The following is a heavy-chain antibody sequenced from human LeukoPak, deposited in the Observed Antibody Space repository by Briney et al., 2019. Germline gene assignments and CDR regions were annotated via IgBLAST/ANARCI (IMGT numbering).Heavy chain of an antibody. CDR2: INTNTGNP. CDR1: GYTFTSYA. D-gene: IGHD3-22*01. J-gene: IGHJ4*02. CDR3: TETRNYYDSSPIIGPFDY. V-gene: IGHV7-4-1*02. Sequence: GASVKVSCKASGYTFTSYAMNWVRQAPGQGLEWMGWINTNTGNPTYAQGFTGRFVFSLDTSVSTAYLQISSLKAEDTAVYYCTETRNYYDSSPIIGPFDYWGQGTLVTVSS.